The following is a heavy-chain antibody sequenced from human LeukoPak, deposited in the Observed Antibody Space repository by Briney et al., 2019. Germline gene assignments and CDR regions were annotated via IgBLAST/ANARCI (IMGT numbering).Heavy chain of an antibody. CDR2: INHSGST. D-gene: IGHD3-10*01. CDR3: ARGLVRGLRTTNWFDP. Sequence: KPSETLSLTXAVYGGSFSGYYWSWIRQPPGKGLEWIGEINHSGSTNYNPSLKSRVTISVDTSKNQFSLKLSSVTAADTAVYYCARGLVRGLRTTNWFDPWGQGTLVTVSS. J-gene: IGHJ5*02. V-gene: IGHV4-34*01. CDR1: GGSFSGYY.